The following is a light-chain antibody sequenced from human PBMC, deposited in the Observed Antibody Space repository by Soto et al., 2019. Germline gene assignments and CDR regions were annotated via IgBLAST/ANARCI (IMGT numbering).Light chain of an antibody. J-gene: IGLJ2*01. V-gene: IGLV2-14*03. CDR3: TSWTTITTMI. Sequence: QSALTQPASVSGSPGQSITISCTGTSSDIGAYNFVSWYQQHPGKAPKLMLYDVNIRSSGVSNRFSGSKSGNTASLTISGLHAEDEADYYCTSWTTITTMIFGGGTKLTVL. CDR1: SSDIGAYNF. CDR2: DVN.